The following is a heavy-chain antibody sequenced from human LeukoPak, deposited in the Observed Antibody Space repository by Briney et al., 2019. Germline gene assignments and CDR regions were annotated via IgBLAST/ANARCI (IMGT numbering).Heavy chain of an antibody. CDR1: GFTLSSYG. CDR3: ARDRGYGGNSTGSGDY. V-gene: IGHV3-33*01. D-gene: IGHD4-23*01. Sequence: GGSLRLSCAASGFTLSSYGMHWVRQAPGKGLEWVAVIWYDGSNKYYADSVKGRFTISRDNSKNTLYLQMNSLRAEDTAVYYCARDRGYGGNSTGSGDYWGQGTLVTVSS. J-gene: IGHJ4*02. CDR2: IWYDGSNK.